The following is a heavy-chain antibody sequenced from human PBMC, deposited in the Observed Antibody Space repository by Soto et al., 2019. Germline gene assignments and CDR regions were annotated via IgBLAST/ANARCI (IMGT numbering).Heavy chain of an antibody. CDR1: GGSISSYY. CDR2: IYYSGST. D-gene: IGHD3-16*01. V-gene: IGHV4-59*01. J-gene: IGHJ4*02. CDR3: AREGFMGAGIDY. Sequence: QVQLQESGPGLVKPSETLSLTCTVSGGSISSYYWSWIRQPPGKGLEWIGYIYYSGSTNYNPSLKSRVTISVDTSKNQFSLKLSSVTAADTAVYYCAREGFMGAGIDYWGQGTLVTVSS.